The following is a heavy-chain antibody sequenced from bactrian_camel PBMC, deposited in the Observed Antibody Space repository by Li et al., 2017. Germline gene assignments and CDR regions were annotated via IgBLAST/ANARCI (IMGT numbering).Heavy chain of an antibody. CDR1: GDAYYRNC. Sequence: HVQLVESGGGSVQSGGSLRLSCTASGDAYYRNCMGWFRQAPDKEREGVAAICSDGSTSYADSVKGRFTISRDNAKNMVYLHMNRLKPEDTAVYFCESVALDYWGQGTQVTVS. D-gene: IGHD6*01. J-gene: IGHJ4*01. CDR3: ESVALDY. V-gene: IGHV3S53*01. CDR2: ICSDGST.